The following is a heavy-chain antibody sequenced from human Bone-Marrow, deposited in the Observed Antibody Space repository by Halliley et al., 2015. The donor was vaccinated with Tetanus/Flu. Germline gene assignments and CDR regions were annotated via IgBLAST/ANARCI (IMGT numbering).Heavy chain of an antibody. CDR3: AGERLTEVTSDDAFDI. CDR2: VSGSGRST. J-gene: IGHJ3*02. D-gene: IGHD4-17*01. Sequence: SSVSGSGRSTYVADSVKGRFTISRDNSKNTLFLEMRNLRTDDTAVYYCAGERLTEVTSDDAFDIWGQGTLVTVSS. V-gene: IGHV3-23*01.